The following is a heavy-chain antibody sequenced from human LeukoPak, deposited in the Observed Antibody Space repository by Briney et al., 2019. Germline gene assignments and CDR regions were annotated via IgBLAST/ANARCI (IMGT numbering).Heavy chain of an antibody. CDR2: IYYSGST. J-gene: IGHJ3*02. CDR1: GGSISSYF. V-gene: IGHV4-59*08. D-gene: IGHD5-12*01. Sequence: SETLSLTCTVSGGSISSYFWSWIRQPPGKGLEWIGYIYYSGSTNYNPSLKSRVTISVDTSKNQFSLKLSSVTAADTAVYYCARQGRYSGHSFGPKDAFDIWGQGTMVTVSS. CDR3: ARQGRYSGHSFGPKDAFDI.